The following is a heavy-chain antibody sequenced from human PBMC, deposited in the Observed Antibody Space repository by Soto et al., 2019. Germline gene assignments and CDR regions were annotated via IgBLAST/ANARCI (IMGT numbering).Heavy chain of an antibody. V-gene: IGHV3-30*18. J-gene: IGHJ4*02. CDR1: GFTFSSYG. CDR2: ISYDGSNK. D-gene: IGHD3-10*02. Sequence: QVQLVESGGGVVQPGRSLRLSCAASGFTFSSYGMHWVRQAPGKGLEWVAVISYDGSNKYYADSVKGRFTISRDNSKNTLYLQMNSLRAEDTAVYYCAKDRGRMFIFDYWGQGTLVTVSS. CDR3: AKDRGRMFIFDY.